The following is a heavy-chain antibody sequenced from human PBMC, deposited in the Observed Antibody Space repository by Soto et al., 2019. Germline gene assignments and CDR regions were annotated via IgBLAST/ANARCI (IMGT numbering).Heavy chain of an antibody. CDR2: IYTSGST. V-gene: IGHV4-4*07. CDR3: ARDESSNWFDP. J-gene: IGHJ5*02. Sequence: PSETLSLTCTFSGGSISSCYWSWIRQPAGKGLEWIGRIYTSGSTNYNPSLKSRVTMSVDTSKNQFYLKLSSVTAADTAVSYCARDESSNWFDPWGQATLVTVS. CDR1: GGSISSCY.